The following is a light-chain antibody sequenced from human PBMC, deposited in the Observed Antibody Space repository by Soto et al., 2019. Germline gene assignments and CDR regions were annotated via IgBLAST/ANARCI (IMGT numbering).Light chain of an antibody. Sequence: PDTLSLSPGERATLSFRASQSVGATVAWYHQRPGQAPRLLISGASTRATGVPARVSASGSGTAFTLTITSLQSDDFGVYYCQQYADWPTTFGQGTKVDIK. V-gene: IGKV3-15*01. CDR1: QSVGAT. CDR3: QQYADWPTT. CDR2: GAS. J-gene: IGKJ1*01.